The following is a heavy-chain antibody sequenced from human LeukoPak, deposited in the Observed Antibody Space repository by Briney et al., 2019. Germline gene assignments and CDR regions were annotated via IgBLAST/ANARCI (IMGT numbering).Heavy chain of an antibody. J-gene: IGHJ3*02. Sequence: SQTLSLTCAISGDSVSSNSGAWNWIRQSPSRGLEWLGRTYYRSNWSNNYAVSVKSQISINPDTSKNQFSLQLNSVTPEDTAVYYCARERDDAFDIWGQGTMVTVSS. CDR2: TYYRSNWSN. CDR3: ARERDDAFDI. CDR1: GDSVSSNSGA. V-gene: IGHV6-1*01.